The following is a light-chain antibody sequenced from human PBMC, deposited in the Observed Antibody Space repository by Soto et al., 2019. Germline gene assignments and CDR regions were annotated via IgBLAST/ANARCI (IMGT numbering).Light chain of an antibody. CDR3: QHYNSYSEA. V-gene: IGKV1-5*03. CDR2: KAS. Sequence: DIQMTQSPSSVSASVGGRVTITCRASQGISDSLAWYQQKPGKAPKLLIYKASTLKSGVPSRFSGSGSGTEFTLTISSLQPDDFATYYCQHYNSYSEAFGQGTKVDIK. CDR1: QGISDS. J-gene: IGKJ1*01.